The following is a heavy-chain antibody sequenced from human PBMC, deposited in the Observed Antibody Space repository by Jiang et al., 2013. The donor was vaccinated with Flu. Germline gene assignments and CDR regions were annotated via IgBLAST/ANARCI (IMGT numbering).Heavy chain of an antibody. CDR3: ARDLPGYSSTYYFDY. J-gene: IGHJ4*02. Sequence: VQLVESGGGLVQPGGSLRLSCAASGFTFSSYSMNWVRQAPGKGLEWVSYISSSSTIYYADSVKGRFTISRDNAKNSLYLQMNSLRAEDTAVYYCARDLPGYSSTYYFDYWGQGTLVTVSS. V-gene: IGHV3-48*04. CDR2: ISSSSTI. CDR1: GFTFSSYS. D-gene: IGHD6-19*01.